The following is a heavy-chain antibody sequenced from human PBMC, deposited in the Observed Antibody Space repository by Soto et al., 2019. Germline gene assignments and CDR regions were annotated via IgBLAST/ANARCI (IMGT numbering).Heavy chain of an antibody. V-gene: IGHV1-2*04. J-gene: IGHJ3*02. CDR2: INPNSGGT. CDR3: ARETAYCGGDCNAFDI. CDR1: GYTFTGYY. D-gene: IGHD2-21*02. Sequence: QVQLVQSGAEVEKPGASVKVSCKASGYTFTGYYMHWVRQAPGQGLEWMGWINPNSGGTNYAQKFQGWVTMTRDTSISTAYMELSRLRSDDTAVYYCARETAYCGGDCNAFDIWGQGTMVTVSS.